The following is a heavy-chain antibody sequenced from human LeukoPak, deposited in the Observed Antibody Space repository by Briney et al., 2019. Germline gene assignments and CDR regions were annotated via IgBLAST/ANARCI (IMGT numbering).Heavy chain of an antibody. J-gene: IGHJ4*02. CDR2: IYYSGST. V-gene: IGHV4-59*08. CDR3: ARVTGIAAAGRVY. D-gene: IGHD6-13*01. CDR1: GGSISTFY. Sequence: SETLSLTCTVSGGSISTFYWSWIRQPPRKGLEWIGYIYYSGSTYYNPSLKSRVTISVDTSKNQFSLKLSSVTAADTAVYYCARVTGIAAAGRVYWGQGTLVTVSS.